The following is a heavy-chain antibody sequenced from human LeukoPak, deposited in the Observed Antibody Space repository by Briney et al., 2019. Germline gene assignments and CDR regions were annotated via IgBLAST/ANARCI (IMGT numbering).Heavy chain of an antibody. J-gene: IGHJ4*02. V-gene: IGHV1-18*01. D-gene: IGHD6-13*01. CDR2: ISADNGNT. CDR3: ARGQSSSWYTLVPSFDY. Sequence: ASVKVSCKASGYTFSSYGISWVRQAPGQGLEWMGWISADNGNTNYVQKFQGRVTMTTDTSTSTAYMELRSLRSDDTAVYYCARGQSSSWYTLVPSFDYWGQGTLVTVSS. CDR1: GYTFSSYG.